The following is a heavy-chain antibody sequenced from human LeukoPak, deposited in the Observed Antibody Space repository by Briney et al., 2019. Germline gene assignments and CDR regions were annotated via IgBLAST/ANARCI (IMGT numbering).Heavy chain of an antibody. Sequence: SQTLSLTCAISGDSVSSNSAAWDWIRPSPSRGLEWLGRTYYRSKWYNDYAVSVKSRITINPDTSKNQFSLQLNSVTPADTSVYYCARVGDFYGSGSSFDYWRRGPRVRVLS. J-gene: IGHJ4*02. CDR2: TYYRSKWYN. D-gene: IGHD3-10*01. CDR3: ARVGDFYGSGSSFDY. V-gene: IGHV6-1*01. CDR1: GDSVSSNSAA.